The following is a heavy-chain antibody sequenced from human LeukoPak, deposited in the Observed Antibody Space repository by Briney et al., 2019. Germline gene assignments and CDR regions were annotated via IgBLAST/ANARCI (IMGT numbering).Heavy chain of an antibody. J-gene: IGHJ4*02. CDR3: AHRLERRGSAWYGTFDY. D-gene: IGHD6-19*01. CDR1: GFSLSTSGVG. Sequence: SGPTLVNPTQTLTLTCTVSGFSLSTSGVGVGWIRQPPGKALEWLALIYWNDDKRYTPSLKSRLTITKDTSKNQVVLTMTNMDPVDTATYFWAHRLERRGSAWYGTFDYWGQGTLVTVSS. V-gene: IGHV2-5*01. CDR2: IYWNDDK.